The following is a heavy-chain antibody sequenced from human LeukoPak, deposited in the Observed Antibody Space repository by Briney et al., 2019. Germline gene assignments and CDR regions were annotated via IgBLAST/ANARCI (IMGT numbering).Heavy chain of an antibody. Sequence: ASVKVSCKASGYTFTGYYMHWVRQAPGQGLEWMGWINPNSGGTNYAQKFQGRVTMTRDTSISTAYMELSRLRSDDTAVYYCARLGDSTVVTPGTHASWFDPWGQGTLVTVSS. J-gene: IGHJ5*02. CDR1: GYTFTGYY. D-gene: IGHD4-23*01. CDR3: ARLGDSTVVTPGTHASWFDP. V-gene: IGHV1-2*02. CDR2: INPNSGGT.